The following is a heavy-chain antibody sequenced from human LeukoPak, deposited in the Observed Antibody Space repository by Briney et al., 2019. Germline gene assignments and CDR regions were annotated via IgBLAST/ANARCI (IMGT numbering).Heavy chain of an antibody. CDR3: AKRYYYGSGSSDDFDY. D-gene: IGHD3-10*01. Sequence: GGSLRLSCEGTGFSFGIYWMSWVRQAPGKGLEWVANINEDGSEKYYVDSVKGRFTISRDNGKNAVYLQMNSLRAEDTAVYYCAKRYYYGSGSSDDFDYWGQGTLVTVSS. CDR1: GFSFGIYW. J-gene: IGHJ4*02. CDR2: INEDGSEK. V-gene: IGHV3-7*03.